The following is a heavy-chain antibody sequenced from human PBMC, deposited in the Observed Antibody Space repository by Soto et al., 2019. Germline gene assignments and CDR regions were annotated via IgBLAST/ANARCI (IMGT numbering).Heavy chain of an antibody. CDR2: INPSGGST. CDR1: GYTFTSYY. CDR3: ARDRKSSRGYSGYGPLRY. D-gene: IGHD5-12*01. V-gene: IGHV1-46*01. Sequence: ASVKVSCKASGYTFTSYYMHWVRQAPGQGLEWMGIINPSGGSTSYAQKFQGRVTMTRDTSTSTAYMELSSLRSEDTAVYYCARDRKSSRGYSGYGPLRYWGQGTLVTVSS. J-gene: IGHJ4*02.